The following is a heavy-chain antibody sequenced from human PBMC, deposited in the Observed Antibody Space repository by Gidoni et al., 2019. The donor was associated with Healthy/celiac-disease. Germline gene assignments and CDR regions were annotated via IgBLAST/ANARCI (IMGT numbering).Heavy chain of an antibody. D-gene: IGHD5-12*01. V-gene: IGHV3-74*01. CDR2: SNSDGSST. Sequence: EVQLVESGGGLVQPGGSLRLSCAASGFPFSSYWMHWVRQAPGKGLVWVSLSNSDGSSTIYAASLKGLFTISRDNAKNTLYLQMNSLRAEDTAVYYCARGAGMATIGYYYYGMDVWGQGTTVTVSS. CDR1: GFPFSSYW. J-gene: IGHJ6*02. CDR3: ARGAGMATIGYYYYGMDV.